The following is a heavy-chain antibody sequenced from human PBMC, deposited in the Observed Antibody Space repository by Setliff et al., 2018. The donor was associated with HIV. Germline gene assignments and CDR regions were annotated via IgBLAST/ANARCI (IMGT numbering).Heavy chain of an antibody. CDR3: ATLDHSGGNFLAY. V-gene: IGHV4-4*09. J-gene: IGHJ4*02. D-gene: IGHD2-21*02. CDR2: IHSSGSP. CDR1: GGSVNDFY. Sequence: SETLSLTCTVSGGSVNDFYCNWIRQPPGKGPEWIGYIHSSGSPIYNPSLKSRITISLDTSKEQFSLELSSATAADTAVYYCATLDHSGGNFLAYWGQGSLVTVSS.